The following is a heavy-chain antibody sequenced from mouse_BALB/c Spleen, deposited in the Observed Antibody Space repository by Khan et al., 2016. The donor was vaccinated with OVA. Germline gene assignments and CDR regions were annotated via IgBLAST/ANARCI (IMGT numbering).Heavy chain of an antibody. CDR2: INPSNGGT. CDR1: GYTFSSYY. J-gene: IGHJ3*01. Sequence: QVQLQQSGAELVKPGASVKLSCKASGYTFSSYYMYWAKERPGQGLEWMGGINPSNGGTTFNDKFKTKATLTVDKSYSTAYMQLSSLTSEDSAVYYCTRSGYANPFAYWGQGTLVTVS. CDR3: TRSGYANPFAY. D-gene: IGHD2-10*02. V-gene: IGHV1-53*01.